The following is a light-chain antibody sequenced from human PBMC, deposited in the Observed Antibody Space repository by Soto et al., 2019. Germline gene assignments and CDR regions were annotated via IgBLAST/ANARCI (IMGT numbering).Light chain of an antibody. CDR3: QQSYSKPYT. V-gene: IGKV1-39*01. J-gene: IGKJ2*01. CDR2: AAS. CDR1: QSISTY. Sequence: DIQMTQSPSSLSASVGDRVTITCRASQSISTYLNWYQQKPGKAPKLLIYAASSLQSGVPSRFSGSGSGTDFTLTISSLHPEDFATYYCQQSYSKPYTFGQGTKLEIK.